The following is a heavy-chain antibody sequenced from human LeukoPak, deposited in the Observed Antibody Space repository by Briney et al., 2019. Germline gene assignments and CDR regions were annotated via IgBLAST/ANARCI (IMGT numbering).Heavy chain of an antibody. J-gene: IGHJ4*02. CDR2: MYHDGTT. D-gene: IGHD3-9*01. CDR1: GDSLSRGGYS. Sequence: SETLSLTCDVSGDSLSRGGYSWTWVRQPPGKGLEWIGYMYHDGTTFYDPSLERRVTISKHRSKNQFSLRLSSVTAADTAVYYCARAPDHSDILTGYFDYWGQGTLVTVSS. V-gene: IGHV4-30-2*01. CDR3: ARAPDHSDILTGYFDY.